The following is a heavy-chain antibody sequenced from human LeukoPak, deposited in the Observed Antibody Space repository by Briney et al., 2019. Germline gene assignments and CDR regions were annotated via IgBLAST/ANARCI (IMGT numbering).Heavy chain of an antibody. J-gene: IGHJ3*02. CDR2: ISWHSNSI. Sequence: PGGSLRLSCAASGFTFDDYAIHWVRQPPGKGLEWVSGISWHSNSIGYADSVKGRFTISRDNAKKILYLQMNSLRAEDTALYFCAKARADTSLVSDAFDILGQGTTVTVSS. V-gene: IGHV3-9*01. CDR3: AKARADTSLVSDAFDI. CDR1: GFTFDDYA. D-gene: IGHD2-8*02.